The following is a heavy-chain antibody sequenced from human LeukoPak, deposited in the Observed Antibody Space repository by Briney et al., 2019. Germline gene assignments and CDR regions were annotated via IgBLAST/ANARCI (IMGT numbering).Heavy chain of an antibody. CDR2: IYYSGST. V-gene: IGHV4-30-4*01. Sequence: SQTLSLTCTVSGGSISSGDYYWSWIRQPPGKGLEWIGYIYYSGSTYYNPSLKSRVTISVDTSKNQFSLKLSSVTAADTAVYYCAGMVRGVISMAFDYWGQGTLVTVSS. D-gene: IGHD3-10*01. J-gene: IGHJ4*02. CDR3: AGMVRGVISMAFDY. CDR1: GGSISSGDYY.